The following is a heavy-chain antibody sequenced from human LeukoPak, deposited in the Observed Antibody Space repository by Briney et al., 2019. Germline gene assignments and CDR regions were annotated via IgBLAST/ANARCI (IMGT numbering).Heavy chain of an antibody. CDR3: ARDTYGCDY. CDR1: GFTFSSYA. J-gene: IGHJ4*02. D-gene: IGHD4-17*01. Sequence: GGSLRLSCAASGFTFSSYAMNWVRQAPGKGLEWVSDISGNGGSTYYADSVKGRFIISRDNSKNTLYLQMNSLRAEDTAMYFCARDTYGCDYWGQGTLVTVSS. V-gene: IGHV3-23*01. CDR2: ISGNGGST.